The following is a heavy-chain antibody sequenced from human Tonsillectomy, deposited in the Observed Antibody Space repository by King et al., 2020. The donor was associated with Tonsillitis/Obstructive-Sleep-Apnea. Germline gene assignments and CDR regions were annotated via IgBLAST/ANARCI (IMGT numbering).Heavy chain of an antibody. CDR2: ITYDGSNK. Sequence: VQLVESGGGVVQPGGSLRLSCAASGFTFSSYAMHWVRQAPGKGLEWVAVITYDGSNKYYADSVKGRFTISRDNSENTLSLHMNSLRPEDMAVYYCARGGDDRAGRFHAPIDIWGQGTMVTVSP. J-gene: IGHJ3*02. CDR3: ARGGDDRAGRFHAPIDI. V-gene: IGHV3-30*04. CDR1: GFTFSSYA. D-gene: IGHD1-1*01.